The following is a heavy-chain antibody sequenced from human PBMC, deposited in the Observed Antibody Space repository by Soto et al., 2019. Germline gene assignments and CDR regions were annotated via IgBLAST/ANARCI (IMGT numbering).Heavy chain of an antibody. V-gene: IGHV3-30-3*01. CDR1: GFTFSSYA. Sequence: QVQLVESGGGVVQPGRSLRLSCAASGFTFSSYAMHWVRQAPGKGLEGVAVISYDGSNKYYADSVKGRFTISRDNSKNTLYLQMNSLSAEDTAVYYCAREGYGPRVYYYYGMDVWGQGTTVTVSS. CDR3: AREGYGPRVYYYYGMDV. CDR2: ISYDGSNK. D-gene: IGHD5-18*01. J-gene: IGHJ6*02.